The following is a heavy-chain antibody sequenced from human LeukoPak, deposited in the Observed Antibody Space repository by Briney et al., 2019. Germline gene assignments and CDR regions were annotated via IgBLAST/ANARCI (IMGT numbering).Heavy chain of an antibody. CDR3: ARGGATRYCTNGVCHYFDY. CDR2: IFSGGST. CDR1: GFTVSNNY. J-gene: IGHJ4*02. V-gene: IGHV3-66*01. Sequence: GGSLRLSCAASGFTVSNNYMSWVRQAPGKGLEWISVIFSGGSTNYADSLKGRLTISRDNSKNTLYLQMNSLRAEDTAVYYCARGGATRYCTNGVCHYFDYWGQGTLVTVSS. D-gene: IGHD2-8*01.